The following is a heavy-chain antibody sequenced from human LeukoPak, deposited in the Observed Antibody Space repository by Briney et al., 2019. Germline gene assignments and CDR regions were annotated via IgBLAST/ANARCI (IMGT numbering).Heavy chain of an antibody. D-gene: IGHD3-10*02. V-gene: IGHV3-23*01. CDR3: AELGITMIGGV. CDR2: ISGSGGST. Sequence: GGSLRLSCPASRFTPSSYAMSWVRQAPGRGLEWDSAISGSGGSTYYAGYVKGRFTISRDNAKNSLYLQMNSLRAEDTAVYYCAELGITMIGGVWGKGTTVTISS. CDR1: RFTPSSYA. J-gene: IGHJ6*04.